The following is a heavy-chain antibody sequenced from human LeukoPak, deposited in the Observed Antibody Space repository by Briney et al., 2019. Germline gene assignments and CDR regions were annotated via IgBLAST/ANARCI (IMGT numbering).Heavy chain of an antibody. J-gene: IGHJ4*02. D-gene: IGHD3-22*01. CDR1: GFTFSSSA. Sequence: GGSLRLSCAASGFTFSSSAMSWVRQAPGKGLEWVANIKQDGSEKYYVDSVKGRFTISRDNAKNSLYLQMNSLRAEDTAVYYCARDSYYYDSSGSKGFDYWGQGTLVTVSS. CDR2: IKQDGSEK. V-gene: IGHV3-7*01. CDR3: ARDSYYYDSSGSKGFDY.